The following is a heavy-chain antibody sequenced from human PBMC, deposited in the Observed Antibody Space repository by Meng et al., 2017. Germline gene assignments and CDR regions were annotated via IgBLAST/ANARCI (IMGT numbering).Heavy chain of an antibody. CDR3: ARDRDGYNWFDP. CDR1: GFTVSSNY. Sequence: EAEVVESGGGLGQLGGCLSLSCAATGFTVSSNYSGWVRQAPGKGLEWVSVIYSGGSTYYADSVKGRFTISRDNSKNTLYLQMNSLRAEDTAVYYCARDRDGYNWFDPWGQGTLVTVSS. J-gene: IGHJ5*02. CDR2: IYSGGST. V-gene: IGHV3-66*02. D-gene: IGHD5-24*01.